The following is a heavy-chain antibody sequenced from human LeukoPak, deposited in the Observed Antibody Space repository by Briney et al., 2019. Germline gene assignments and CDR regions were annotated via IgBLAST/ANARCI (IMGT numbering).Heavy chain of an antibody. J-gene: IGHJ5*02. D-gene: IGHD2-2*01. CDR1: GFTFDDYG. CDR3: ARHLVVPAASHGFDP. V-gene: IGHV3-20*04. Sequence: RPGGSLRLSCAASGFTFDDYGMSWVRQAPGKGLEWVSGINWNGGSTGYADSVKGRFTISRDNAKNSLYLQMNSLRAEDTAVYYCARHLVVPAASHGFDPRGQGTLVTVSS. CDR2: INWNGGST.